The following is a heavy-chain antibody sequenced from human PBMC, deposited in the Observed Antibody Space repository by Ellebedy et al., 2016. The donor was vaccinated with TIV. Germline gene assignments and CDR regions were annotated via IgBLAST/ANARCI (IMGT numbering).Heavy chain of an antibody. CDR3: ARDRGGSDY. CDR1: GGSFSGYY. Sequence: MPSETLSLTCAVYGGSFSGYYWSWIRQPPGKGLEWIGEINHSGSTNYNPSLKSRVTISVDTSKNQFSLKLSSVTAADTAVYYCARDRGGSDYWGQGTLVTVSS. CDR2: INHSGST. V-gene: IGHV4-34*01. J-gene: IGHJ4*02. D-gene: IGHD1-26*01.